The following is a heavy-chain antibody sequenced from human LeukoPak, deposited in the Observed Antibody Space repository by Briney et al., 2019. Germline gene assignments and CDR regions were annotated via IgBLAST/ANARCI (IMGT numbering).Heavy chain of an antibody. J-gene: IGHJ4*02. V-gene: IGHV1-18*01. D-gene: IGHD3-10*01. CDR3: ARDASGLDS. Sequence: GASVKVSCKTSGYNFDTNRITWVRQAPGQGLEWMGSVSAYRDNTDHAQKFRGRVTMGTDTSTSTAYMELRSLRSDDTAVYYCARDASGLDSWGQGTLVTVSS. CDR2: VSAYRDNT. CDR1: GYNFDTNR.